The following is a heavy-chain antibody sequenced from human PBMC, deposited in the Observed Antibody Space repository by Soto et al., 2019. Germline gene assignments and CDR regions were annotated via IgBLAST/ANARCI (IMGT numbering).Heavy chain of an antibody. D-gene: IGHD3-3*01. Sequence: QVQLVQSGAELKKPGASVKVSCKASGYTFTNYVITWVRQAPGQGLEWMGWIKSYNGNTDYAQTVQGRVTMTTDTSTSTTYVEVRSLRSNDTAVNYCARSSLYDFWIDSTASSYYFDSWGQGTLVTVSS. CDR1: GYTFTNYV. J-gene: IGHJ4*02. CDR3: ARSSLYDFWIDSTASSYYFDS. V-gene: IGHV1-18*01. CDR2: IKSYNGNT.